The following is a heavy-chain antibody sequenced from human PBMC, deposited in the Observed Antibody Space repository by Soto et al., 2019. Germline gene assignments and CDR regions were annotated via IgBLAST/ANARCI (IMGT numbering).Heavy chain of an antibody. J-gene: IGHJ6*02. Sequence: GGSLRLSCAASGFTFSSYAMHWVRQAPGKGLEWVAVISYDGSNKYYADSVKGRFTISRDNSKNTLYLQMNSLRAEDTAVYYCARDSYGMDVSCQGTTVTVSS. V-gene: IGHV3-30-3*01. CDR3: ARDSYGMDV. CDR2: ISYDGSNK. CDR1: GFTFSSYA.